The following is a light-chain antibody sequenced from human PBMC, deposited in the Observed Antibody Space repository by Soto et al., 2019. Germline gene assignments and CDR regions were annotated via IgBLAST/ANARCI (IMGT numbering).Light chain of an antibody. CDR1: QTISSW. CDR2: KAS. J-gene: IGKJ1*01. Sequence: DIQMTQSPSTLSGSVGDRVTITCRASQTISSWLAWYQQKPGKAPKLLIYKASTLKSGVPSRFSGSRSGTEFALTISRRQPDDFATSCFQHYNSYSEAVGQGTKVELK. V-gene: IGKV1-5*03. CDR3: QHYNSYSEA.